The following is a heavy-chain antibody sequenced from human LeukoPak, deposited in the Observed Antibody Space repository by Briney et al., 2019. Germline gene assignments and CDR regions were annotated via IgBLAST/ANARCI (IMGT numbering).Heavy chain of an antibody. Sequence: GGSLRLSCAASGFTLSTYWMCWVRQAPGQGLEWVANIKEDGSETNYVESVKGRFFISRDKAKSSQRLQMNSLRVEDSAVYYCARCEGFYDYFSGNPTYYFYMDGWGKGTTVTVSS. D-gene: IGHD3-16*01. V-gene: IGHV3-7*01. J-gene: IGHJ6*03. CDR3: ARCEGFYDYFSGNPTYYFYMDG. CDR2: IKEDGSET. CDR1: GFTLSTYW.